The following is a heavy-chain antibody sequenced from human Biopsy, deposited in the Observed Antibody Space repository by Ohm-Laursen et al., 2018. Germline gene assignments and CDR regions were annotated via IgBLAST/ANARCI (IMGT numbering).Heavy chain of an antibody. Sequence: GSSVKVSCKASGGTLSSDIFAWVRQAPGQRPEWMGDVMPFFGTAQYAPKLQGRVSMTADKTTYTAYMELTSLTSEDTAVYFCARHYYDTSGYNWFDPWGQGTLVTVSS. V-gene: IGHV1-69*06. D-gene: IGHD3-22*01. CDR1: GGTLSSDI. J-gene: IGHJ5*02. CDR3: ARHYYDTSGYNWFDP. CDR2: VMPFFGTA.